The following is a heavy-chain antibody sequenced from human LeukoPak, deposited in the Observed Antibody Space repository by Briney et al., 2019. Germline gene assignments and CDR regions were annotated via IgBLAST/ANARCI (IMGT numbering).Heavy chain of an antibody. Sequence: SGGSLRLSCAASGFKFEDYGMAWVRQAPGKGLEWVSAISGSGGSTYYADSVKGRFTISRDNSKNTLYLQMNSLRAEDTAVYYCAKLSRRKNSGSYSYYYYYYYMDVWGKGTTVTISS. V-gene: IGHV3-23*01. D-gene: IGHD1-26*01. CDR1: GFKFEDYG. CDR2: ISGSGGST. CDR3: AKLSRRKNSGSYSYYYYYYYMDV. J-gene: IGHJ6*03.